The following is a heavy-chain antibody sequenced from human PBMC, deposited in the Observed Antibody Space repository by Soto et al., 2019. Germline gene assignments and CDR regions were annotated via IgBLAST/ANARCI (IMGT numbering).Heavy chain of an antibody. V-gene: IGHV1-18*01. CDR2: ISAYNGNT. J-gene: IGHJ6*02. Sequence: QVQLVQSGAEVKKPGASVKVSCKASGYTFTSYGISWVRQAPGQGLEWMGWISAYNGNTNYAQKLQGRVTMTTDTATSTAYMELRSLRSDDTAVYYCARDGSAHLYYYCYGMDVWGQGTTVTVSS. CDR3: ARDGSAHLYYYCYGMDV. CDR1: GYTFTSYG.